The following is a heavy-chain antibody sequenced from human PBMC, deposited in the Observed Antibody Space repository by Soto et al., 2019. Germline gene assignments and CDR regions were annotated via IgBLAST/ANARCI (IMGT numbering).Heavy chain of an antibody. CDR2: IVVGSGNT. CDR1: GFTFTSSA. V-gene: IGHV1-58*02. J-gene: IGHJ3*01. CDR3: AGSRGHTTRDAFDL. D-gene: IGHD2-15*01. Sequence: QMQLVQSGPEVKKPGTSVKVSCKASGFTFTSSAMQWVRQARGQRLERIGWIVVGSGNTNYAQKFQERVTITSDMYTSTAYMELSSLSSEAKGVYYCAGSRGHTTRDAFDLWGQATMVTVSS.